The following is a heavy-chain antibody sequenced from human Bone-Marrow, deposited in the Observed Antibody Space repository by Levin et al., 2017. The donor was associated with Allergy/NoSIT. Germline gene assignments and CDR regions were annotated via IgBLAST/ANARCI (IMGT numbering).Heavy chain of an antibody. J-gene: IGHJ3*02. D-gene: IGHD2-8*02. CDR1: GFSIYS. CDR3: ARGIIGDVRVAHKEAFDI. Sequence: KTGGSLRLSCTVSGFSIYSINWVRQAPGKGLEWVSSISSSGSDMYYVDSVKGRFTISRDNAKNSLTLQMNSLRAEDTAVYYCARGIIGDVRVAHKEAFDIWGQGTMVSVSS. CDR2: ISSSGSDM. V-gene: IGHV3-21*01.